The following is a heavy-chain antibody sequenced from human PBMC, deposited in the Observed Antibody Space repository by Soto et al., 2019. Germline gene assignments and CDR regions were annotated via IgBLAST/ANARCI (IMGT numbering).Heavy chain of an antibody. CDR1: GFTFTSSA. CDR2: IVVGSGNT. Sequence: SVKVSCKASGFTFTSSAMQWVRQARGQRLEWIGWIVVGSGNTNYAQKFQERVTITRDMSTSTAYMELSSLRSEDTAVYYCAAAVNTVTTVNFDYWGQGTLVTVSS. CDR3: AAAVNTVTTVNFDY. J-gene: IGHJ4*02. D-gene: IGHD4-17*01. V-gene: IGHV1-58*02.